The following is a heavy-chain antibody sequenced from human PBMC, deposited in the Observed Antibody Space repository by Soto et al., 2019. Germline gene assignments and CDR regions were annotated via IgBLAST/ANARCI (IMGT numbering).Heavy chain of an antibody. Sequence: GGSLRLSCTASGFTFSHYWMHWVRQVPGKGLVWVSRIEGDGSYTNYAGSVKGRFTISRDNANNTLYLQMNSLSGDDTGIYYCARSVCPYQFDYWGQGTLVTVSS. CDR2: IEGDGSYT. D-gene: IGHD2-2*01. J-gene: IGHJ4*02. V-gene: IGHV3-74*01. CDR3: ARSVCPYQFDY. CDR1: GFTFSHYW.